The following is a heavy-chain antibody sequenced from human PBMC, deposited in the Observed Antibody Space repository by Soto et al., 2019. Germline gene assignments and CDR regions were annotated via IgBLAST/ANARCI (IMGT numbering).Heavy chain of an antibody. Sequence: QVQLVVSGGGVVQPKRSLTVSCAASGFNFRNYGMHWVRQAPGNGLECVAVIWYDGSKKHYADSVTGRFTISRDSSKNTLYLQMNSLRAEDTAVYYCARDHHKSGYCDCGRCSEFDYWGQGTLVTVSS. J-gene: IGHJ4*02. V-gene: IGHV3-33*01. CDR2: IWYDGSKK. D-gene: IGHD2-15*01. CDR3: ARDHHKSGYCDCGRCSEFDY. CDR1: GFNFRNYG.